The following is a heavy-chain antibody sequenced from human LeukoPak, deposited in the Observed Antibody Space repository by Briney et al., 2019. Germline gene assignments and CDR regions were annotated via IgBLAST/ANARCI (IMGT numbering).Heavy chain of an antibody. J-gene: IGHJ6*04. Sequence: PSETLSLTCTVSGGSVSSGSYYWSWIRQPPGKGLEWIGYIYYSGSTNYNPSLKSRVTISVDTSKNQFSLKLSSVTAADTAVYYCARDWNQRYYYYGMDVWGKGTTVTVSS. CDR2: IYYSGST. CDR1: GGSVSSGSYY. D-gene: IGHD1-1*01. CDR3: ARDWNQRYYYYGMDV. V-gene: IGHV4-61*01.